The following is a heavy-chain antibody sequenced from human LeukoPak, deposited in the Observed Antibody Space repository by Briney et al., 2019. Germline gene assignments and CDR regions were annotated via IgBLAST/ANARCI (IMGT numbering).Heavy chain of an antibody. CDR2: ISGSGGST. CDR1: GFTFSSYA. J-gene: IGHJ4*02. CDR3: AKDLTLFGVVSYFDY. V-gene: IGHV3-23*01. D-gene: IGHD3-3*01. Sequence: GGSLRLSCAASGFTFSSYAMSWVRQAPGKGLEWVSAISGSGGSTYYADSVKGRFTISRDNSKNTLYLQMNSLRAGDTAVYYCAKDLTLFGVVSYFDYWGQGTLVTVSS.